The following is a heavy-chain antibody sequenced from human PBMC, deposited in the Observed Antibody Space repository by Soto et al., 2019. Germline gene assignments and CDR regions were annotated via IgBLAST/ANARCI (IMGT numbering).Heavy chain of an antibody. V-gene: IGHV4-31*03. J-gene: IGHJ4*02. CDR3: ARERSIFGVVMNDY. CDR2: IYYSGST. D-gene: IGHD3-3*01. CDR1: GGSISSGGYY. Sequence: QVQLQESGPGLVKPSQTLSLTCTVSGGSISSGGYYWSWIRQHPGKGLEWIGYIYYSGSTYYNPSLKSRVTISVDTSKNQFSLKLSSVTAADTAVYYCARERSIFGVVMNDYWGQGTLVTVSS.